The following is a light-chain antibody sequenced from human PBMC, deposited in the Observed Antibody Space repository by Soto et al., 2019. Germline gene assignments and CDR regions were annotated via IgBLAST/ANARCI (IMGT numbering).Light chain of an antibody. Sequence: DIQMTQSPSTLSASVGHRVTITCRASQTISTLLAWYQQRPGKAPNLLIYKASSLESGVPSRFSGSGSGTEFTLTISSLQPDDFATYFCQQYSTYPWTFGQGTKVEVK. V-gene: IGKV1-5*03. CDR3: QQYSTYPWT. J-gene: IGKJ1*01. CDR1: QTISTL. CDR2: KAS.